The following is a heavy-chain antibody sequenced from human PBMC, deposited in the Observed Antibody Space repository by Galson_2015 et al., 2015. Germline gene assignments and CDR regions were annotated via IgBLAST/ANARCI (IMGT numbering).Heavy chain of an antibody. J-gene: IGHJ6*02. Sequence: TLSLTCTVSGGSISSGTYYWSWIRQPAGEGLEWIGRVYSSGRTNYNPSLKSRVTVSIDTSKGQFSLRLSSVSAADTAVYYCARDNLRHDSSGYPYYYGMDVWGQGTTVTVSS. CDR2: VYSSGRT. D-gene: IGHD3-22*01. V-gene: IGHV4-61*02. CDR1: GGSISSGTYY. CDR3: ARDNLRHDSSGYPYYYGMDV.